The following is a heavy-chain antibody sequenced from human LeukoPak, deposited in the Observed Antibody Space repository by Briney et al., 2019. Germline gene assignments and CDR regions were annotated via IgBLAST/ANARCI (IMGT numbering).Heavy chain of an antibody. CDR2: IFWDNDK. V-gene: IGHV2-5*02. Sequence: SGPTLVKPTQTLTLTCTFSGFSLPTSKMGVGWIRQPPGKALEWLSVIFWDNDKRYSRYLKSRLLIIKEDPQKQVVLTMTNVAPVDTATYYCVHTYCGGDCQSYNKVHGAFDIWGQGTMVTVSS. CDR3: VHTYCGGDCQSYNKVHGAFDI. D-gene: IGHD2-21*02. J-gene: IGHJ3*02. CDR1: GFSLPTSKMG.